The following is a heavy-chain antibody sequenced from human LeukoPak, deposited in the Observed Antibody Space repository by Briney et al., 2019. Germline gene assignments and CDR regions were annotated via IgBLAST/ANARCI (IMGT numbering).Heavy chain of an antibody. Sequence: GESLQISSKGSGYSFTSYWICCVRQMPRKGLEWRVIIYPGDSGTRYSPSFQGQVTISADTSISTAYLQWCMMKASDTAMYYCVRLYVVAGTSLVEKTYYFDYWGQGTLVTVSS. J-gene: IGHJ4*02. CDR1: GYSFTSYW. V-gene: IGHV5-51*01. D-gene: IGHD6-19*01. CDR2: IYPGDSGT. CDR3: VRLYVVAGTSLVEKTYYFDY.